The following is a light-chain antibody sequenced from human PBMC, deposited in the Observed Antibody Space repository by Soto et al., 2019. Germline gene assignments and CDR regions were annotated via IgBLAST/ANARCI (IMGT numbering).Light chain of an antibody. V-gene: IGKV1-33*01. CDR1: QDITNY. CDR3: QQYNNVPRT. CDR2: DAS. J-gene: IGKJ1*01. Sequence: DIQMTQSPSSLSASVGDRVTITCQASQDITNYLNWYQQKPGKAPKLLIYDASNLETGVPSRFSGSGSGTHVTFTVSSLQPEDIATYYCQQYNNVPRTFGQGTKVDIK.